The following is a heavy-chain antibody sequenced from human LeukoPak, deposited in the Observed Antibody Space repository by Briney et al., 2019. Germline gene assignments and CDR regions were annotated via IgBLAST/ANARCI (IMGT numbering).Heavy chain of an antibody. CDR2: IGSSTSTI. Sequence: GGSLRLSCAASGFTFRSYSMNWVRQAPGKGLEWVSYIGSSTSTILYADSVKGRFTISRDSAKNSLYLQMNSLRAEDTAVYYCAREVEMATIRVDAFDIWGQGTMVTVSS. CDR3: AREVEMATIRVDAFDI. V-gene: IGHV3-48*04. D-gene: IGHD5-24*01. CDR1: GFTFRSYS. J-gene: IGHJ3*02.